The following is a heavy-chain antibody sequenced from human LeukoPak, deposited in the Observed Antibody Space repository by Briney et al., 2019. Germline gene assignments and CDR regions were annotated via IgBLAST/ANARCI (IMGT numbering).Heavy chain of an antibody. V-gene: IGHV1-3*01. Sequence: GASVTVSCKASGYTFTSYAMHWVRQAPGQRLEWMGWINAGNGNTKYSQKFQGRVTITRDTSASTAYMELSSLRSEDTAVYYCARGRMTTVTTLVYWGQGTLVTVSS. D-gene: IGHD4-17*01. CDR3: ARGRMTTVTTLVY. J-gene: IGHJ4*02. CDR2: INAGNGNT. CDR1: GYTFTSYA.